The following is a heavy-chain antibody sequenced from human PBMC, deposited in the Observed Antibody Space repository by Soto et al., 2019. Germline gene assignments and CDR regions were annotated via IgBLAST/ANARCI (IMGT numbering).Heavy chain of an antibody. J-gene: IGHJ6*03. CDR2: TYYRPRWYY. D-gene: IGHD1-7*01. V-gene: IGHV6-1*01. Sequence: SQTLSLTCVISGDSVSSNSAAWNWIRQSPSRGLEWLGRTYYRPRWYYDYAVSVRSRITVNPDTSKNQFSLQLTSVTPEDTAVYYCAGTTSHYWYYMDVWGKGTTVTVSS. CDR1: GDSVSSNSAA. CDR3: AGTTSHYWYYMDV.